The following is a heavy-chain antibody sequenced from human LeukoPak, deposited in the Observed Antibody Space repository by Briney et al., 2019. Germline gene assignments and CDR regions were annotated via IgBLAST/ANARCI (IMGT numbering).Heavy chain of an antibody. Sequence: PGRSLRLSCAASGFTFSSYAMHWVRQAPGKGLEWVAVISYDGSNKYYADSVKGRFTISRDNSKNTLYLQMNSLRAEDTAVYYCANLGIAVANWFDPWGQGTLVTVSS. CDR3: ANLGIAVANWFDP. J-gene: IGHJ5*02. CDR2: ISYDGSNK. CDR1: GFTFSSYA. V-gene: IGHV3-30-3*01. D-gene: IGHD6-19*01.